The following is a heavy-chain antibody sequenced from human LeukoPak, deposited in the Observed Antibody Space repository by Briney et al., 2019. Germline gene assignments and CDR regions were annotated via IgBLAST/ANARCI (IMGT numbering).Heavy chain of an antibody. CDR2: IYSSGST. V-gene: IGHV4-4*07. D-gene: IGHD2-15*01. CDR3: AREHCSGGSCYYYYYYYMDV. Sequence: SETLSLTCTVSGGSISSYYWSWIRQPAGKGLEWIGRIYSSGSTNYNPSLESRVTMSVDTSKNQFSLKLKPVTAADTAVYFCAREHCSGGSCYYYYYYYMDVWGKGTTVTVSS. CDR1: GGSISSYY. J-gene: IGHJ6*03.